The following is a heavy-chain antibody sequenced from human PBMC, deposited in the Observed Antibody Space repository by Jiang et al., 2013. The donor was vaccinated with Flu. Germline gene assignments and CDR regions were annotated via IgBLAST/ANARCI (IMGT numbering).Heavy chain of an antibody. CDR1: YY. CDR3: ARNGASDY. V-gene: IGHV1-2*02. CDR2: INPNSGGT. Sequence: YYMHWVRQAPGQGLEWMGWINPNSGGTNYAQKFQGRVTMTRDTSISTAYMELSRLRSDDTAVYYCARNGASDYWGQGTLVTVSS. J-gene: IGHJ4*02.